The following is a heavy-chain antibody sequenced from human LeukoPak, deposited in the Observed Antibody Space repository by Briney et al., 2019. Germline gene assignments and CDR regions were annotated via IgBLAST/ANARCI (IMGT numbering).Heavy chain of an antibody. CDR3: AKCGWLQFNDY. J-gene: IGHJ4*02. D-gene: IGHD5-12*01. CDR2: ISGSGGST. CDR1: GFAFSSYA. Sequence: GGSLRLSCAASGFAFSSYAMSWVRQAPGKGLEWVSAISGSGGSTYYADSVKGRFTISRDNSKNTLYLQMNSLRVEDTAVYYCAKCGWLQFNDYWGQGTLVTVSS. V-gene: IGHV3-23*01.